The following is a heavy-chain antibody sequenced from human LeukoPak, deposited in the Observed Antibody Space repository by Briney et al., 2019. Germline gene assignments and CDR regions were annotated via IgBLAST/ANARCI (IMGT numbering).Heavy chain of an antibody. J-gene: IGHJ6*03. CDR3: ARYRAYYYYMDV. CDR1: GGSISSYY. D-gene: IGHD3-16*02. CDR2: IYYSGST. Sequence: KASETLSLTCTVSGGSISSYYWSWIRQPPGKGLEWIGYIYYSGSTNYNPSLKSRVTMSVDTSKNQFSLKLSSVTAADTAVYYCARYRAYYYYMDVWGKGTTVTISS. V-gene: IGHV4-59*12.